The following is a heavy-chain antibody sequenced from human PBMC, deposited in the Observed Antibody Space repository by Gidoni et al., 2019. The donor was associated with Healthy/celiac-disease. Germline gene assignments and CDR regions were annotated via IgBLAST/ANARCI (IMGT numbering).Heavy chain of an antibody. Sequence: EVQLVQSGAEVKKPGESLKIACKGSGYSFTSYGSGWVRQMPGKGLEWMGIIYPGASDTRYSPSFQGQVTISADKSIRTAYLQWSSLKASDTAMYYCARLMTTMVRAPRDYYGMDVWGQGTTVTVSS. CDR3: ARLMTTMVRAPRDYYGMDV. V-gene: IGHV5-51*03. CDR2: IYPGASDT. CDR1: GYSFTSYG. J-gene: IGHJ6*02. D-gene: IGHD3-10*01.